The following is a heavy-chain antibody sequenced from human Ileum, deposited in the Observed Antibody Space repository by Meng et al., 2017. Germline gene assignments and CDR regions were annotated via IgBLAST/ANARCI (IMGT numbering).Heavy chain of an antibody. J-gene: IGHJ4*02. D-gene: IGHD6-13*01. V-gene: IGHV1-2*02. CDR3: ARGDSSSLPYYFDY. CDR2: INPNTGNT. Sequence: ASVKVSCKASGYSFTVNFLHWVRLAPGHGLEWIGWINPNTGNTNYAQRFEGRVAMTRDTSINTVYMDLISPTSDDTAVYYCARGDSSSLPYYFDYWGQGTLVTVSS. CDR1: GYSFTVNF.